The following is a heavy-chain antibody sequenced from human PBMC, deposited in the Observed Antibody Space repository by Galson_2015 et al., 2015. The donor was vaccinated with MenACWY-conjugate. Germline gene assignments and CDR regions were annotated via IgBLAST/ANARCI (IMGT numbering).Heavy chain of an antibody. Sequence: SLRLSCAASGFTLGTYWMSWVRQAPGKGLEWVANIKQGGSEKYYVDSVKGRFAISRDNAKSSLYLQTNSLRAEDTAVYYCARERWVRGVFFDQWGQGTLVTVSS. V-gene: IGHV3-7*01. J-gene: IGHJ4*02. CDR2: IKQGGSEK. D-gene: IGHD3-10*01. CDR1: GFTLGTYW. CDR3: ARERWVRGVFFDQ.